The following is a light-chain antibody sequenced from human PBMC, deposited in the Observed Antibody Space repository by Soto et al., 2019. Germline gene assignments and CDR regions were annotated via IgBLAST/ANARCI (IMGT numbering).Light chain of an antibody. CDR1: QSIGGNF. Sequence: EIVLTQSPGTLSLSPGEGATLSCRASQSIGGNFLAWYQQRRGQAPRLLIHGASNRATGIPDRFSGSGSGTDFTLTITRLEPEDFAVYYCQQYGGSPRTFGQGNTVDNK. CDR2: GAS. CDR3: QQYGGSPRT. J-gene: IGKJ1*01. V-gene: IGKV3-20*01.